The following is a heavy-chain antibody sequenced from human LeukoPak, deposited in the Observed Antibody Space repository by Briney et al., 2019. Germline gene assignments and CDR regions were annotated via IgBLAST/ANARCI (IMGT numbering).Heavy chain of an antibody. Sequence: GGSLRLSCAVSGLTFNNYAMTWVRQAPGKGLEWVSSVSGGGGNTYYADSVKGRFTISRDNSKDTLYLQMNGLRAEDTAVYFCAKQSAGSAAWYSLHYDFWGQGTLVTVSS. J-gene: IGHJ4*02. V-gene: IGHV3-23*01. CDR1: GLTFNNYA. CDR2: VSGGGGNT. CDR3: AKQSAGSAAWYSLHYDF. D-gene: IGHD6-13*01.